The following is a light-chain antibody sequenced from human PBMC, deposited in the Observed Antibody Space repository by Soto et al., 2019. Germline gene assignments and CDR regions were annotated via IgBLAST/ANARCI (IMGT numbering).Light chain of an antibody. V-gene: IGLV2-14*01. CDR3: SSFTSRFTFV. CDR2: EVT. J-gene: IGLJ1*01. Sequence: QSVLTQPASVSGSPGQSITISRTGTRSDVGAYNYVSWYQQHPGKAPKLMISEVTNRPSGVSDRFSGSKSGNTASLTLSGLQAEDEADYYCSSFTSRFTFVFGTGTKVTVL. CDR1: RSDVGAYNY.